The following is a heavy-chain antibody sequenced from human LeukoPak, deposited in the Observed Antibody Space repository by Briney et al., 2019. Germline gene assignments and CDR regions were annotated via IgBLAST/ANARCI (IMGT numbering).Heavy chain of an antibody. Sequence: GASVKVSCKASGYTFTGYYLHWVRQAPGQGLEWMGWLNPNSGDTNYAQKFQGRVTMTRDTSISTAYMELSRLRSDDTAVYFCARVYSSSLDYWGQGTLVTVSS. CDR3: ARVYSSSLDY. V-gene: IGHV1-2*02. CDR1: GYTFTGYY. CDR2: LNPNSGDT. D-gene: IGHD6-6*01. J-gene: IGHJ4*02.